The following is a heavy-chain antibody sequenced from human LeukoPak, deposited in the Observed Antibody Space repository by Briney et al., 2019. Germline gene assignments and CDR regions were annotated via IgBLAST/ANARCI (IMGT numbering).Heavy chain of an antibody. D-gene: IGHD1-26*01. V-gene: IGHV3-64*01. CDR2: ISSNGGST. CDR3: ARDKSLELY. Sequence: PGGSLRLSCAASGFTFSSYAMHWVRQAPGKGLEYASAISSNGGSTYYANSVKGRFTISRDNSKNTLYLQMGSLRAEDTAVYYCARDKSLELYWGQGTLVTVSS. J-gene: IGHJ4*02. CDR1: GFTFSSYA.